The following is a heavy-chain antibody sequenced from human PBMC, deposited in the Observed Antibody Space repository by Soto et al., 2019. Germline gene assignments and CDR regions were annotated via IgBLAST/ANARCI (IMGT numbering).Heavy chain of an antibody. CDR1: GFTFSGYA. Sequence: GGSLRLSCAASGFTFSGYAMNWVRQAPGKGLEWVSYISSSSNTIYYADSVKGRFTIYRDNGKNSLYLQMNSLRDEDTAVYFCSSRNVSEGYHLDCWGQGTLVTVSS. CDR2: ISSSSNTI. V-gene: IGHV3-48*02. J-gene: IGHJ4*02. D-gene: IGHD1-26*01. CDR3: SSRNVSEGYHLDC.